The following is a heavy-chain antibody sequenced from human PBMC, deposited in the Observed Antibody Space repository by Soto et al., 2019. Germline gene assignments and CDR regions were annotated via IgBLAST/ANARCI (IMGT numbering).Heavy chain of an antibody. CDR3: VRGGNVAGAFDI. Sequence: QLQLVESGGGVVQPGRSLRLSCAASGFTFSHYGMHWVRQAPGKGLEWVAVIWDDGIKKFYPDSVRGRFTISRDNSENTLFLQMNSLTAEDTAIYYCVRGGNVAGAFDIWGQGTMVTVSS. CDR2: IWDDGIKK. D-gene: IGHD3-16*01. CDR1: GFTFSHYG. J-gene: IGHJ3*02. V-gene: IGHV3-33*01.